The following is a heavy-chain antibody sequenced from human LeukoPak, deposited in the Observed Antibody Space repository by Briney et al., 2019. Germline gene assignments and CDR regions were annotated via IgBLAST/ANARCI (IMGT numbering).Heavy chain of an antibody. CDR1: GGTFSSYA. Sequence: ASVKVSCKASGGTFSSYAISWVRQAPGQGLGWMGGIIPIFGTANYAQKFQGRVTITADEPTSTAYMELSRLRSDDTAVYYCARFPDSSSPYHWFDPWGQGTLVTVSS. CDR2: IIPIFGTA. V-gene: IGHV1-69*13. CDR3: ARFPDSSSPYHWFDP. J-gene: IGHJ5*02. D-gene: IGHD6-6*01.